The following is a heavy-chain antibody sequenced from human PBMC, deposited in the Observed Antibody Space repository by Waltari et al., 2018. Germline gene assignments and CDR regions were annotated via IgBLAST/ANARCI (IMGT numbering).Heavy chain of an antibody. V-gene: IGHV1-69*01. CDR2: SIPIFGTA. CDR3: ARDRYYDSSGYRKWFDP. D-gene: IGHD3-22*01. CDR1: GGSISSSS. J-gene: IGHJ5*02. Sequence: QLQLQESGPGLVKPSETLSLTCTVSGGSISSSSYYWCWIRQPPGRGLGWMEGSIPIFGTANYAQKFQGRVTITEDESTSTAYMGLSSLRSEDTAVYYCARDRYYDSSGYRKWFDPWGQGTLVTVSS.